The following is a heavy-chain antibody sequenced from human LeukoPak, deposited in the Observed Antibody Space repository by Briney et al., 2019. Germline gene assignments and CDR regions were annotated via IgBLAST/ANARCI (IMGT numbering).Heavy chain of an antibody. Sequence: GGSLRLSCAASGFTFSSYAMHWVRQAPGKGLEWVAVISYDGSNKYYADSVKGRFTISRDNSKSTLYLQMNSLRAEDTAVYYCAILWGYGSGSYPQEPYYFDYWGQGTLVTVSS. J-gene: IGHJ4*02. D-gene: IGHD3-10*01. CDR2: ISYDGSNK. CDR1: GFTFSSYA. CDR3: AILWGYGSGSYPQEPYYFDY. V-gene: IGHV3-30-3*01.